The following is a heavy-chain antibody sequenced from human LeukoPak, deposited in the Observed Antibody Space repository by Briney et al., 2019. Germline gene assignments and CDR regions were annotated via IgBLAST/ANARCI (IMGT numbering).Heavy chain of an antibody. CDR1: GFSFSTQR. J-gene: IGHJ6*02. CDR3: AKESLDTEQRNYNYYGLDV. D-gene: IGHD1-1*01. CDR2: ISYDGSKK. V-gene: IGHV3-30*18. Sequence: GGSLRLSCAASGFSFSTQRMHWVRQAPGKGLEWVAFISYDGSKKRYADSVEDRFTTSRDNSRNRLYVQVNSLRAEDTAVYYCAKESLDTEQRNYNYYGLDVWGQGTTVTVSS.